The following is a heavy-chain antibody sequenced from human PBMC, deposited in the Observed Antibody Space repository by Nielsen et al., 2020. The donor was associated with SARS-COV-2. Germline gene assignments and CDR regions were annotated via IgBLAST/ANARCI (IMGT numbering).Heavy chain of an antibody. Sequence: GESLKISCAASGFSFSTYWMHWVRQVPGKGLVWVSRINSDASSTHYADSVKGRFTISRDNSRNTLYLQMDSLRGEDTAVYYCTKGAGDYVFYYMDVWGKGTTVTVSS. D-gene: IGHD1-26*01. CDR2: INSDASST. V-gene: IGHV3-74*01. J-gene: IGHJ6*03. CDR1: GFSFSTYW. CDR3: TKGAGDYVFYYMDV.